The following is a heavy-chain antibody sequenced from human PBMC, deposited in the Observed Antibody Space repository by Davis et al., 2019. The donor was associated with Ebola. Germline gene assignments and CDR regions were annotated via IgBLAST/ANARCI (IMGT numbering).Heavy chain of an antibody. V-gene: IGHV3-23*01. CDR3: VKKGHYDSSGYYGPFDY. D-gene: IGHD3-22*01. Sequence: GESLKISCAASGFTFSNYAMHWVRQAPGKGLEWVSDISSGGGAPYYADSVKGRFTTSRDNSKNTVYLQMNSLRAEDTALYYCVKKGHYDSSGYYGPFDYWGQGTLVTVSS. CDR1: GFTFSNYA. J-gene: IGHJ4*02. CDR2: ISSGGGAP.